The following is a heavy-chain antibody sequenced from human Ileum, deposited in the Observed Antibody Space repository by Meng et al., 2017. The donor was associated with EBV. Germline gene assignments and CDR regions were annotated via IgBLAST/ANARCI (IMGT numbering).Heavy chain of an antibody. CDR3: ATDLWGPYPMS. Sequence: EVQLVESGGGLLEPGGSLSLSXAVYGLTFSDAWLTWVRQIPGQGLEWVGRIRSKSDGGKIEYAAPVIGRSTISRDDSKNMLYLQLKSLKTEDTGVYYCATDLWGPYPMSWGQGTLVTVSS. CDR1: GLTFSDAW. V-gene: IGHV3-15*01. CDR2: IRSKSDGGKI. J-gene: IGHJ4*02. D-gene: IGHD3-16*02.